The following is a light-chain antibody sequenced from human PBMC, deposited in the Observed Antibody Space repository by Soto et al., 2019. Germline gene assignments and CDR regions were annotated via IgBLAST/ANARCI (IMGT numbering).Light chain of an antibody. V-gene: IGKV3-20*01. J-gene: IGKJ2*01. CDR3: QQYGNSLYT. CDR2: GAS. Sequence: ETVLTQSPTTLSLSPGDRASLSCRASQTVSAGYLAWYQQRPGQAPRLLIYGASTRATGVPDRFSGSGSGADFTLTISRLEPEDFAVYYCQQYGNSLYTVGQGTKVDIK. CDR1: QTVSAGY.